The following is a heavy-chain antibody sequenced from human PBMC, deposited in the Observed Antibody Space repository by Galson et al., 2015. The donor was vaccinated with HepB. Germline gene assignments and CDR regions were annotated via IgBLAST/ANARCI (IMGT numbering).Heavy chain of an antibody. V-gene: IGHV3-30-3*01. CDR1: GFTFSSYA. CDR3: ARDSYYYDSNGYYSD. D-gene: IGHD3-22*01. CDR2: ISYDGSNK. Sequence: SLRLSCAASGFTFSSYAMHWVRQAPGKGLEWVAVISYDGSNKYYADSVKGRFTISRDNSKNTLYLQVNSLRAEDTAVYYCARDSYYYDSNGYYSDWGQGTLVTVSS. J-gene: IGHJ4*02.